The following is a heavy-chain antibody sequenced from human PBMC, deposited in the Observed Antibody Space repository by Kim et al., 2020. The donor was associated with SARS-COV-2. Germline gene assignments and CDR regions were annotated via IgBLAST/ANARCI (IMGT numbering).Heavy chain of an antibody. V-gene: IGHV5-51*01. CDR3: ARTAGTRRRTYYFDY. D-gene: IGHD1-1*01. Sequence: PAFQGQVTISDDKSISTAYLQWSSLKASDTAMYYCARTAGTRRRTYYFDYWGQGTLVTVSS. J-gene: IGHJ4*02.